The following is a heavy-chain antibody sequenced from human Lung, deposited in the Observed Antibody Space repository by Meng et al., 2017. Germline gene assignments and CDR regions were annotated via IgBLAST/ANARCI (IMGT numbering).Heavy chain of an antibody. Sequence: QLQESGPGRLKPSGTLYLTCAVSGGSISSSNWWSWVRQPPGKGLEWIGEIYHSGSNNYNPYLKSRVTISGDKSNNQFSLKLSSVTGADTAVYYCARTGPGTTRPIDYWGQGTLVTVSS. CDR2: IYHSGSN. D-gene: IGHD1-7*01. CDR1: GGSISSSNW. V-gene: IGHV4-4*02. J-gene: IGHJ4*02. CDR3: ARTGPGTTRPIDY.